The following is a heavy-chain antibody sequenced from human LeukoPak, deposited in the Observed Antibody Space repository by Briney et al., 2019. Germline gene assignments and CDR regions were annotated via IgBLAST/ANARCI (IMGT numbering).Heavy chain of an antibody. Sequence: GGSLRLSCAASGLTFSNAWMSWVRQAAGKGLEWVGRIKSKTDGGTADYAAPVKGRFTISRDDSKNTRYLQMKSLKTEDTAVYYCTTAGVGSQHWGQGTLVTVSS. D-gene: IGHD2-8*01. V-gene: IGHV3-15*01. CDR2: IKSKTDGGTA. CDR3: TTAGVGSQH. J-gene: IGHJ1*01. CDR1: GLTFSNAW.